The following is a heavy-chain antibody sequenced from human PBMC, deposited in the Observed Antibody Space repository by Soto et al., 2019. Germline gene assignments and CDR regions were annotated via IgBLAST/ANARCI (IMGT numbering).Heavy chain of an antibody. V-gene: IGHV3-33*05. CDR2: ISHDGSKK. CDR1: GFTFNHYA. CDR3: AREEEYRGGPYRYTPLDY. D-gene: IGHD3-16*02. Sequence: QVQLVESGGGVVQPGRSLRLSCAASGFTFNHYAMHWVRQAPGKGLAWVAIISHDGSKKFYRVSIEGRFTISRDNSKNTMFLQMNRLRAEDTAVYFCAREEEYRGGPYRYTPLDYWGQGTLVSVSS. J-gene: IGHJ4*02.